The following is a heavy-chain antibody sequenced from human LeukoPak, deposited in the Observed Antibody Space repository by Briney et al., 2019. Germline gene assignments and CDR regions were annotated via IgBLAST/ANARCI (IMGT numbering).Heavy chain of an antibody. D-gene: IGHD2-15*01. CDR3: AAGRPWLGCCSGGSCLLNAFDI. V-gene: IGHV1-58*01. J-gene: IGHJ3*02. CDR1: GFTFTSSA. CDR2: IVVGSGNT. Sequence: SVKVSCKASGFTFTSSAVQWVRQARGQRLEWIGWIVVGSGNTNYAQKFQERVTITRDMSTSTAYMELSSLRSEDTAVYYCAAGRPWLGCCSGGSCLLNAFDIWGQGTMVTVSS.